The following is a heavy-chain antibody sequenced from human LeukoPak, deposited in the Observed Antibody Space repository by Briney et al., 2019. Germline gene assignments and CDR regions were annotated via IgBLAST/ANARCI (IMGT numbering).Heavy chain of an antibody. CDR2: ISYDGNNK. Sequence: GGSLRLSCADSGFTLSIYGLHWVRQAPGKGLEWVAVISYDGNNKFYADSVKGRFTVSRDNSNNTLYLQMNSLRAEDTAVYYCAKDIFRDDFWSGSIDYWGQGTLVTVSS. CDR3: AKDIFRDDFWSGSIDY. V-gene: IGHV3-30*18. D-gene: IGHD3-3*01. J-gene: IGHJ4*02. CDR1: GFTLSIYG.